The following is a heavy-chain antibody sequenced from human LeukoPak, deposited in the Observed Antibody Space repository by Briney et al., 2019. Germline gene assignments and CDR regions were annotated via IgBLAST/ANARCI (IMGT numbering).Heavy chain of an antibody. V-gene: IGHV3-23*01. Sequence: PSETLSLTCTVSGDSFTSVTDYWAWLRQPPGKGLEWVSAISGSGGSTYYADFVKGRFTISRDNAKNSLYLQMNNLRAEDTAVYYCARGGELLRPADYWGQGTLVTVSS. CDR3: ARGGELLRPADY. CDR2: ISGSGGST. J-gene: IGHJ4*02. CDR1: GDSFTSVTDY. D-gene: IGHD1-26*01.